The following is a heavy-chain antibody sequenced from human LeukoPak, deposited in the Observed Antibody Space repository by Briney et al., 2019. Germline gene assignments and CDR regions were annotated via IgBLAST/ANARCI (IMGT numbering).Heavy chain of an antibody. CDR3: ARGRSRITIFGVVITNKGFDY. V-gene: IGHV4-34*01. D-gene: IGHD3-3*01. J-gene: IGHJ4*02. CDR1: GGSFSGYY. Sequence: SETLSLTCAVYGGSFSGYYWSWIRQPSGKGLEWIGEINHSGSTNYNPSLKSRVTISVDTSKNQFSRMLSSVTAADTAVYYCARGRSRITIFGVVITNKGFDYWGQGTLVTVSS. CDR2: INHSGST.